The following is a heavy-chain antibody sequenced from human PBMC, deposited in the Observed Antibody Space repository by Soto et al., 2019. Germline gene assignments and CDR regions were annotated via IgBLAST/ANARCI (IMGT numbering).Heavy chain of an antibody. CDR3: ARERNMYGVDV. CDR1: GYTFTSYD. D-gene: IGHD1-1*01. V-gene: IGHV1-8*01. Sequence: QVQLVQSGAEVKKPGASVKVSCKASGYTFTSYDINWVRQATGQGLEWRGWMNPNSGNTVYAQKFQGRVTMTSNTSISTAYMERSSLRSEDTAMYYCARERNMYGVDVWGQGTTVTVSS. J-gene: IGHJ6*02. CDR2: MNPNSGNT.